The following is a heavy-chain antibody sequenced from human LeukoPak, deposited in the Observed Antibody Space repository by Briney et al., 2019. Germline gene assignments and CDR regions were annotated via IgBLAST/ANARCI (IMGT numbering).Heavy chain of an antibody. J-gene: IGHJ4*02. CDR1: GFSFSNAW. D-gene: IGHD1-26*01. CDR2: IKSKTEGLTI. V-gene: IGHV3-15*01. CDR3: TKSSGSYSFDY. Sequence: GGSLRLSCAASGFSFSNAWMSWVRQAPGKGLEWVGRIKSKTEGLTIDYAAPVKGRFTISRDDSKNTAYLQMNSLKTEDTAVYYCTKSSGSYSFDYWGQGTLVTVSS.